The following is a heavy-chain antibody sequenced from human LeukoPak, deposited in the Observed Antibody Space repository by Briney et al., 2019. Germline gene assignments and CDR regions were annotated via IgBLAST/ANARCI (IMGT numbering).Heavy chain of an antibody. CDR2: ISGSGGAT. CDR1: GITLSNYG. Sequence: GGSLRLSCAVSGITLSNYGMSWVRQAPGKGLEWVAGISGSGGATNYADSVKGRFTISRDHPKNTLYLQMNSLRVEDTAVYFCAKRGVVIRVILVGLHKEAYYFDSWGQGALVTVSS. CDR3: AKRGVVIRVILVGLHKEAYYFDS. D-gene: IGHD3-22*01. J-gene: IGHJ4*02. V-gene: IGHV3-23*01.